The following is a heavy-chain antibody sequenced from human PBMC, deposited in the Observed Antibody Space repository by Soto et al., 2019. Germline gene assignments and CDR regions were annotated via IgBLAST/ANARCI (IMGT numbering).Heavy chain of an antibody. D-gene: IGHD2-15*01. V-gene: IGHV1-46*01. CDR3: TREGPRDGYSMHFVY. CDR1: GYTFTSYY. Sequence: GASVKVSCKASGYTFTSYYMHWVRQAPGQGLEWMGIINPSLASTTYAQKFQGRVTMTRDTSTTTVYLELSSLTSEDTAVYFCTREGPRDGYSMHFVYWGQGILVTVS. CDR2: INPSLAST. J-gene: IGHJ4*02.